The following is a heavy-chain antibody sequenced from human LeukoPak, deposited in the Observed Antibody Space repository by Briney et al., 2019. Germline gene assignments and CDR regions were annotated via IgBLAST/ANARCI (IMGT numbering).Heavy chain of an antibody. CDR3: ATVFDF. D-gene: IGHD2-21*02. V-gene: IGHV3-74*01. J-gene: IGHJ5*01. CDR1: GFTLSSNW. CDR2: IDGVGSGT. Sequence: PGGSLRLSCAVSGFTLSSNWMHWVRQVPGKGLEWVSRIDGVGSGTSYADSVKGRFTISRDDAKNTVYLQMNSLRAEDTAVYYCATVFDFWGQGTLVTVSS.